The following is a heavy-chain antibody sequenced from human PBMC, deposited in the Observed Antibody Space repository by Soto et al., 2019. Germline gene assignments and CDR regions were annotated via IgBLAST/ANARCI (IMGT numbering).Heavy chain of an antibody. D-gene: IGHD2-15*01. J-gene: IGHJ5*02. V-gene: IGHV3-53*01. CDR2: IYSGGDT. CDR1: GFSVSSHY. Sequence: EVQLVESGGGLIQPGGSLSLTCAASGFSVSSHYMSWVRQAPGKGLEWVSFIYSGGDTYYADSVKGRFTISRDNYKNTLYLQMNSLRVDDTAFYYCARDCSGGSCYPALGAWGQGTLVTVSS. CDR3: ARDCSGGSCYPALGA.